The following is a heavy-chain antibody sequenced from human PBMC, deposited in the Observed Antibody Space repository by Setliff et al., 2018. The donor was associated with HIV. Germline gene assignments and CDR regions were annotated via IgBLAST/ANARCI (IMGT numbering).Heavy chain of an antibody. J-gene: IGHJ5*02. CDR1: RFAFRTYW. CDR2: IKQDGNEK. D-gene: IGHD2-15*01. V-gene: IGHV3-7*01. CDR3: ARGVVIAAHNWFDP. Sequence: GGSLRLSCAASRFAFRTYWMSWVRQAPGKGLEWVANIKQDGNEKYYADSVKGRFTISRDNAKNSLYLQMNSPRAEDTAVYYCARGVVIAAHNWFDPWGQGTLVTVSS.